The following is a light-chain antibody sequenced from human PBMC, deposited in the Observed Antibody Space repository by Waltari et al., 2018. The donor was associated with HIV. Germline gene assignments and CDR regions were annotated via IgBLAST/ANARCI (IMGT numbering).Light chain of an antibody. CDR1: SSNIGAGYD. Sequence: QSELTQPPSVSAAPGQRVTISCTGSSSNIGAGYDVHWYQQVPGRAPKVVIYGNGNRPSGVPGRFSGSKSGSSASLVITGLQSEDEADYYCQSYDSNLSGLFGGGTKVTVL. CDR3: QSYDSNLSGL. CDR2: GNG. V-gene: IGLV1-40*01. J-gene: IGLJ2*01.